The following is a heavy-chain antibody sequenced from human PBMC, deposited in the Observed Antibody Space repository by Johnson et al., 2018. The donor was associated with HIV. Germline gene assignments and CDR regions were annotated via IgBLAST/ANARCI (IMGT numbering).Heavy chain of an antibody. J-gene: IGHJ3*02. V-gene: IGHV3-30*04. D-gene: IGHD3-16*01. CDR2: ISYDGSNK. CDR3: AKAPSMGADGFDI. CDR1: GFTFSSYA. Sequence: QVQLVESGGGVVQPGRSLRLSCAASGFTFSSYAMHWVRQAPGKGLEWVAVISYDGSNKYYADSVKGRFTISRDNSKNALYLQMSSLRAEDTAVYYCAKAPSMGADGFDIWGQGTMVTVSS.